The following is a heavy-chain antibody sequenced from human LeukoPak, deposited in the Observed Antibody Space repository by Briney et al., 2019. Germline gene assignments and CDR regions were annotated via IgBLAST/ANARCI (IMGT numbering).Heavy chain of an antibody. Sequence: SETLSLTCAVYGGSFSGYYWSWIRQPPGRGLEWIGEINHSGSTNYNPSLKSRVTIPLDKSKNQFSLKLSSVTAADTAVYYCARVPRITIFGVAYGSYYYYYMDVWGKGTTVTVSS. V-gene: IGHV4-34*01. J-gene: IGHJ6*03. CDR3: ARVPRITIFGVAYGSYYYYYMDV. CDR2: INHSGST. D-gene: IGHD3-3*01. CDR1: GGSFSGYY.